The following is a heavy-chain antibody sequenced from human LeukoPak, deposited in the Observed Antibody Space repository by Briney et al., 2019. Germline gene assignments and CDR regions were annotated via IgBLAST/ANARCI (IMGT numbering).Heavy chain of an antibody. J-gene: IGHJ4*02. V-gene: IGHV4-61*02. CDR1: GGSISSGPYY. Sequence: SQTLSLTCTVSGGSISSGPYYWTWIRQPAGKGLEWIGRFYSSGSTNYNPSLKSRVTMSVDTSKNQFSLKLSSVTAADTAVYYCARGPYAWGYIDYWGQGTLVTVSS. CDR2: FYSSGST. D-gene: IGHD7-27*01. CDR3: ARGPYAWGYIDY.